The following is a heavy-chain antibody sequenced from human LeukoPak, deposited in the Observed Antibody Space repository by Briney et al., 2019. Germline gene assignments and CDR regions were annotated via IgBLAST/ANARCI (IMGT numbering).Heavy chain of an antibody. J-gene: IGHJ4*02. CDR2: LSGSGGDT. D-gene: IGHD2-2*01. V-gene: IGHV3-23*01. Sequence: GGSLRLSCAASGFTFNKYAMSSVRQAPGKGLEWVSSLSGSGGDTYYAESVKGRFTISRDNSKNTVYLEMNSLRAEDTAVYYCAKDPYGTRYFDYWGQGTLVTVSS. CDR3: AKDPYGTRYFDY. CDR1: GFTFNKYA.